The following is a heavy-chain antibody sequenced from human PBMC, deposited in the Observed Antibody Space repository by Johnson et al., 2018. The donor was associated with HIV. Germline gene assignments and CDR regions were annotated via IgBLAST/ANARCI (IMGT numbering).Heavy chain of an antibody. D-gene: IGHD4-17*01. CDR1: GFTVSSNY. J-gene: IGHJ3*02. V-gene: IGHV3-11*04. Sequence: VQLVESGGGLVQPGGSLRLSCAASGFTVSSNYMTWVRQAPGKGLEWVSVISGSGGSTYYADSVKGRFTISRENAKNSVYLQMNSLRSDDTAVYYCASAYGDYDHAFDIWGRGTVVTVTS. CDR3: ASAYGDYDHAFDI. CDR2: ISGSGGST.